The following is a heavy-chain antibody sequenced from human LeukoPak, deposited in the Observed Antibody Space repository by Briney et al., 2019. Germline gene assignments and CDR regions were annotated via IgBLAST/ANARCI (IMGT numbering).Heavy chain of an antibody. Sequence: KPSETLSLTCAVSGGSFSDYYWSWIRQPPGKGLEWIGEINHSGSTTYNPSRKSRGTISVDTAKYQLSRKLSSVAAADTAVYYCARGARYYYDSSGYYYANTNPRDAFDIRGQGSVVTVSS. CDR3: ARGARYYYDSSGYYYANTNPRDAFDI. J-gene: IGHJ3*02. CDR1: GGSFSDYY. D-gene: IGHD3-22*01. CDR2: INHSGST. V-gene: IGHV4-34*01.